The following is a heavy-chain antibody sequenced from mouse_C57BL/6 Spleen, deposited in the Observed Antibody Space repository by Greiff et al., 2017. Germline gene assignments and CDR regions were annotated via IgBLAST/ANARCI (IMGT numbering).Heavy chain of an antibody. CDR1: GYSITSGYY. D-gene: IGHD4-1*01. V-gene: IGHV3-6*01. CDR2: ISYDGSN. CDR3: ARLGRDHFDY. Sequence: DVKLVESGPGLVKPSQSLSLTCSVTGYSITSGYYWNWIRQFPGNKLEWMGYISYDGSNNYNPSLKNRISITRDTSKNQFFLKLNSVTTEDTATYYCARLGRDHFDYWGQGTTLTVSS. J-gene: IGHJ2*01.